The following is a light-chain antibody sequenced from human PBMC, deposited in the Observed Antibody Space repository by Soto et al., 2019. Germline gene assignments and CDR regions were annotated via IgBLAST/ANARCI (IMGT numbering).Light chain of an antibody. Sequence: IVMIQSPDSLAVSLGERATINCKSSQSVLYSSNNENYLAWYQQKPGQPPKLLIYWASTRESGVPDRFSGSGSGTDFTLTISSLQAEDVAVYYCQQYFSAPYTFGQGTKVEIK. CDR2: WAS. V-gene: IGKV4-1*01. CDR3: QQYFSAPYT. J-gene: IGKJ2*01. CDR1: QSVLYSSNNENY.